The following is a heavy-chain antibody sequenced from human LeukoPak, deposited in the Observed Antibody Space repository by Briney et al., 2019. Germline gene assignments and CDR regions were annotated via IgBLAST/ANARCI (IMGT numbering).Heavy chain of an antibody. CDR3: SRDPRPCDY. CDR1: GFTFSSYG. J-gene: IGHJ4*02. Sequence: QTGGSLRLSCAASGFTFSSYGMHWVRQAPGKGLETVAYISGSGSVIVYADSVKGRFTISRDNAQNSLYLQMNSLRDEDTAVYYCSRDPRPCDYWGQGTLVTVSS. CDR2: ISGSGSVI. V-gene: IGHV3-48*02.